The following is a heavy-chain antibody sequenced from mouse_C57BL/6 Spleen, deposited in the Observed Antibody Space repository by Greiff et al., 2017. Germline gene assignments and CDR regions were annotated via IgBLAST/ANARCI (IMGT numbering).Heavy chain of an antibody. CDR3: ARGDSNYGFYAMDY. Sequence: SGFSLTSYAISWVRQPPGKGLEWLGVIWTGGGTNYNSALKSRLSISKDNSKSQVFLKMNSLQTDDTARYYCARGDSNYGFYAMDYWGQGTSVTASS. J-gene: IGHJ4*01. CDR2: IWTGGGT. CDR1: GFSLTSYA. D-gene: IGHD2-5*01. V-gene: IGHV2-9-1*01.